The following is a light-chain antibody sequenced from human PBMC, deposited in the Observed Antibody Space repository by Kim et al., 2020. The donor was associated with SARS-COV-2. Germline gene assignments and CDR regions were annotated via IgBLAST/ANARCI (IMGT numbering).Light chain of an antibody. CDR3: QQSYITPFT. J-gene: IGKJ3*01. Sequence: ASGGNRVTITCRTTQSISSHLNWYQQKPGRAPKLLISAASTLQGGVPSRFSGSGSETDFTLTISSLQPEDFATYFCQQSYITPFTFGPGTKVDIK. CDR2: AAS. CDR1: QSISSH. V-gene: IGKV1-39*01.